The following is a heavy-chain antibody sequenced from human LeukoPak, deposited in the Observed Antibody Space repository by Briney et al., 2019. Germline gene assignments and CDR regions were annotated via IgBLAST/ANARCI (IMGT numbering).Heavy chain of an antibody. J-gene: IGHJ4*02. CDR3: ARERMQLGVGDYFDY. CDR1: GGSISSYY. Sequence: SETLSLTCTVSGGSISSYYWSWIRQPPGKGLEWIGYIYYSGSTNYNPSLKSRVTISVDTFKNQFSLKLSSVTAADTAVYYCARERMQLGVGDYFDYWGQGTLVTVSS. D-gene: IGHD6-13*01. CDR2: IYYSGST. V-gene: IGHV4-59*01.